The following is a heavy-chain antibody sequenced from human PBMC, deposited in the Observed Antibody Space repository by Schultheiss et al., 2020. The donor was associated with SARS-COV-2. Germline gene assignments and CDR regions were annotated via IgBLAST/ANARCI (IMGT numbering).Heavy chain of an antibody. J-gene: IGHJ3*02. V-gene: IGHV3-11*01. D-gene: IGHD2-21*02. CDR3: ARGYCRSGDCYLAFDI. Sequence: GGSLRLSCAASGFTFSDYYMSWIRQAPGKGLEWVSYISTRSRTIYYADSVKGRFTISRDNAKNSLYLQMDSLRAEDTALYYCARGYCRSGDCYLAFDIWGQGTVVTVSS. CDR2: ISTRSRTI. CDR1: GFTFSDYY.